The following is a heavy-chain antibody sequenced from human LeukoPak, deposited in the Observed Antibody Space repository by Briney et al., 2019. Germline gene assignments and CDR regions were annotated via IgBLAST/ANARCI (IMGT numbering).Heavy chain of an antibody. J-gene: IGHJ4*02. CDR2: ISSSSSYI. Sequence: GGSLRLSCAASGFTFSSYSMNWVRQAPGKGLEWVSSISSSSSYIYYADSVKGRFTISRDNAKNSLYLQMNSLRAEDTAVYYCTTDSMITPPKHIDYWGQGTLVTVSS. CDR3: TTDSMITPPKHIDY. CDR1: GFTFSSYS. D-gene: IGHD3-16*01. V-gene: IGHV3-21*01.